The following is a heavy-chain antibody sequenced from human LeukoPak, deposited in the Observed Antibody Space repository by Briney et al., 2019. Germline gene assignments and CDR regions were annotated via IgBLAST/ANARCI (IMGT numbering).Heavy chain of an antibody. CDR1: GYTFTSYD. CDR2: MNPNSGNT. J-gene: IGHJ5*02. CDR3: ARGRSYDFWSGYYTDHNWFDP. V-gene: IGHV1-8*03. D-gene: IGHD3-3*01. Sequence: ASVKVSCKASGYTFTSYDINWVRQATGQGREWMGWMNPNSGNTGYAQKLEGRVTITRNTSISTAYVELSSLRSEDTAVYYCARGRSYDFWSGYYTDHNWFDPWGQGTLVTVSS.